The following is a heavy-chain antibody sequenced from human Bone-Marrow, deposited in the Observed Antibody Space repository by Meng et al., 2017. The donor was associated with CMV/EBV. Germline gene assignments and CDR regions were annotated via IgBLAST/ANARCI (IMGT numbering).Heavy chain of an antibody. CDR1: GYSISSGYY. J-gene: IGHJ6*02. CDR3: ARDRPYNWNYVDV. CDR2: IYHSGST. Sequence: ESLKISCTVSGYSISSGYYWGWIRQPPGKGLEWIGSIYHSGSTYYNPSLKGRVTISVDTSKNQFSLKLSSVTAADTAVYYCARDRPYNWNYVDVWGQGTTVTVSS. D-gene: IGHD1-7*01. V-gene: IGHV4-38-2*02.